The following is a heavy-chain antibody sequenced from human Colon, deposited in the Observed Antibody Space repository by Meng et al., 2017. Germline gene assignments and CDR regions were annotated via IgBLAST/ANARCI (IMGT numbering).Heavy chain of an antibody. V-gene: IGHV4-4*07. CDR2: IYSSGRT. J-gene: IGHJ5*02. D-gene: IGHD2-15*01. CDR1: GGSMSGYY. Sequence: QWQLQESGPGLVKPSETLSLTCTVSGGSMSGYYWNWIRQPAGKGLEWIGHIYSSGRTNYNPSLKSRVTISVDSSKNQFSLNLTSVTAADTAVYFCARVQRFCAGGICSNWFDPWGQGTLVTGSS. CDR3: ARVQRFCAGGICSNWFDP.